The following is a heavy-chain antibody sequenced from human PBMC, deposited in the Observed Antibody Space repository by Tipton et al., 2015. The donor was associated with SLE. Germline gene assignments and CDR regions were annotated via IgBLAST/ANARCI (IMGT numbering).Heavy chain of an antibody. CDR1: GFTFSSYW. CDR3: ARAEQWLAWGFGL. Sequence: SLRLSCAASGFTFSSYWMHWVRQVPGKGLVWVSRINSDESSTSYADSVKGRFTISRDNAKNTLYLQMNSLRAEDSAVYYCARAEQWLAWGFGLWGRGTLVTVSS. J-gene: IGHJ2*01. D-gene: IGHD6-19*01. CDR2: INSDESST. V-gene: IGHV3-74*01.